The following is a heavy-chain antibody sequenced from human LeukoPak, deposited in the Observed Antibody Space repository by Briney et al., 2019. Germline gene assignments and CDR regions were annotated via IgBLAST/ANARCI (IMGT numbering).Heavy chain of an antibody. CDR3: ARDKRGYSYGYHY. J-gene: IGHJ4*02. CDR2: IIPIFGTA. CDR1: GGTFSSYA. V-gene: IGHV1-69*01. Sequence: SVKVSCKASGGTFSSYAISWVRQAPGQGLEWMGGIIPIFGTANYAQKFQGRVTITADESTSTAYMELSSLRSEGTAVYYCARDKRGYSYGYHYWGQGTLVTVSS. D-gene: IGHD5-18*01.